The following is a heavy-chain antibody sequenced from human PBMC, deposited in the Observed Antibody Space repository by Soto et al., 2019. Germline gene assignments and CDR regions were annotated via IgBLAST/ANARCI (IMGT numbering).Heavy chain of an antibody. CDR3: AKARHSGDFAGSYDS. J-gene: IGHJ5*02. Sequence: GGSLRLSCAASGFSFIDYAINWVRQVPGRGLEYVEGIGGRGGNAFYADSMKGRFSISRDNSKNTVYLHMHNLRVDDSAMYYCAKARHSGDFAGSYDSWGQGTLVTVSS. V-gene: IGHV3-23*01. CDR2: IGGRGGNA. CDR1: GFSFIDYA. D-gene: IGHD2-21*02.